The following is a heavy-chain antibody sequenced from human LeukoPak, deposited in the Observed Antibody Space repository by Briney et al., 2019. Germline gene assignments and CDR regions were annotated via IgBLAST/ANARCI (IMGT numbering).Heavy chain of an antibody. CDR3: AGQQYPWTTVTDIDAFDI. Sequence: HGESLKISCSGSGYRFPSYWINWVRQIPGKGLEWLGRINPSDSDTNNSPFFQGHVTFSVDTSISSVYLQWSSLEASDTAMYYCAGQQYPWTTVTDIDAFDIWGQGTMVTVSS. CDR2: INPSDSDT. J-gene: IGHJ3*02. V-gene: IGHV5-10-1*01. CDR1: GYRFPSYW. D-gene: IGHD4-17*01.